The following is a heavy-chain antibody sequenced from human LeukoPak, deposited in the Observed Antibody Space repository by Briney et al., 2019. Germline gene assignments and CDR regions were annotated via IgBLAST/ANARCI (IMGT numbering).Heavy chain of an antibody. CDR2: ISSSSSYI. J-gene: IGHJ4*02. CDR1: GFTFSTYT. Sequence: GGSLRLSCVASGFTFSTYTMVWVRQAPGKGLEWVSSISSSSSYIFNADSVKGRFSISRDNAKNSLFLQMNTLRAEDTAVYYCAKEYTGSFSPFPSYFDYWGQGTLVTVSS. CDR3: AKEYTGSFSPFPSYFDY. D-gene: IGHD1-26*01. V-gene: IGHV3-21*04.